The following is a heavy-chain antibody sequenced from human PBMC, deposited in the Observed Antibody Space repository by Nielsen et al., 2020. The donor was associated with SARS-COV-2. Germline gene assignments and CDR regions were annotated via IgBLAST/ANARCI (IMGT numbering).Heavy chain of an antibody. J-gene: IGHJ4*02. CDR1: GFTFSSYG. CDR2: ISYDGSNK. Sequence: GESLKISCAASGFTFSSYGMHWVRQAPGKGPEWVAVISYDGSNKYYADSVKGRFTISRDNSKNTLYLQMNSLRAEDTAVYYCATDYYDSSGYLYFDYWGQGTLVTVSS. D-gene: IGHD3-22*01. V-gene: IGHV3-30*03. CDR3: ATDYYDSSGYLYFDY.